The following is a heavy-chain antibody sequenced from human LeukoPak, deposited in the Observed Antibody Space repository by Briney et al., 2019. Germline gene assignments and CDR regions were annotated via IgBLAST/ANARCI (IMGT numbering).Heavy chain of an antibody. D-gene: IGHD5-18*01. CDR2: IGTAGDT. CDR1: GFTFSSYD. J-gene: IGHJ4*02. CDR3: ARGGDTAIEGLDY. V-gene: IGHV3-13*01. Sequence: AGGSLRLSCAASGFTFSSYDMRWVRQATEKGLEGVSAIGTAGDTYYPGSVKGRFTISRENAKNSLYLQMNSLRAGDTAVYYCARGGDTAIEGLDYWGQGTLVTVSS.